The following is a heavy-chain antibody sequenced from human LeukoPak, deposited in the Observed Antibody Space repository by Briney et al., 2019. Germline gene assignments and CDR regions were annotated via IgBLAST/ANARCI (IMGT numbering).Heavy chain of an antibody. Sequence: PSETLSLTCTVSGGSISSYYWSWIPPPPPKGLEWIGYIYYSGSTNYNPSLKSRVTISVDTSKNQFSLKLSSVTAADTAVYYCARGVYIAAAQYGYWGQGTLVTVSS. V-gene: IGHV4-59*01. J-gene: IGHJ4*02. CDR2: IYYSGST. CDR3: ARGVYIAAAQYGY. D-gene: IGHD6-13*01. CDR1: GGSISSYY.